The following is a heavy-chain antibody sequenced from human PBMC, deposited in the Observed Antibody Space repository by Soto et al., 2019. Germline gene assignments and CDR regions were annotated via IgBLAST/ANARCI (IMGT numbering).Heavy chain of an antibody. V-gene: IGHV3-23*01. CDR3: AKVLLSGVVIPSYYYYMDV. Sequence: PGGSLRLSCAASGFTFSSYAMSWVRQAPGKGLEWVSAISGSGGSTYYADSVKGRFTISRDNSKNTLYLQMNSLRAEDTAVYYCAKVLLSGVVIPSYYYYMDVWGKGTTVTVSS. CDR1: GFTFSSYA. J-gene: IGHJ6*03. CDR2: ISGSGGST. D-gene: IGHD3-3*01.